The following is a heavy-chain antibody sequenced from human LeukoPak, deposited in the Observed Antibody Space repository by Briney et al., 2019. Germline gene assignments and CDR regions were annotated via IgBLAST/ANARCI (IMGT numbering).Heavy chain of an antibody. CDR3: ASFGGCSSTSCPLDY. V-gene: IGHV1-24*01. D-gene: IGHD2-2*01. CDR1: GYTLTELS. Sequence: ASVKVSCKVSGYTLTELSMHWVRQAPGKGLEWMGGFDPEDGETIYAQKFQGRVTMTEDTSTDTAYMELSSLRSEDTAVYYCASFGGCSSTSCPLDYWGQGTLVTVSS. CDR2: FDPEDGET. J-gene: IGHJ4*02.